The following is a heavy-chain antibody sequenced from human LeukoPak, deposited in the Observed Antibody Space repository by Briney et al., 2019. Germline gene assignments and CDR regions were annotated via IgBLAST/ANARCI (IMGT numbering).Heavy chain of an antibody. D-gene: IGHD6-19*01. CDR2: IYHSGST. CDR3: ARGGTTVAGTFWFDP. Sequence: SGTLSLTCAVSGGSISSSNWWSWVRQPPGKGLEWIGEIYHSGSTNYNSSLKSRVTISVDKSKNQFSLKLSSVTAADTAMYYCARGGTTVAGTFWFDPWGQGTLVTVSS. J-gene: IGHJ5*02. V-gene: IGHV4-4*02. CDR1: GGSISSSNW.